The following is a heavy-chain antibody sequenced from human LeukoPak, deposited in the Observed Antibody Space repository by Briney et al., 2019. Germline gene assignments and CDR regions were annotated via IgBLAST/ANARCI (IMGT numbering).Heavy chain of an antibody. CDR2: ISSSGST. J-gene: IGHJ6*03. CDR1: GDSISSHY. D-gene: IGHD1-26*01. V-gene: IGHV4-59*11. Sequence: SETLSLTYFVSGDSISSHYWNWIRQPPGKGLEWIGYISSSGSTNYNPSLKSRVTVSIDTSKNQFSLNLSSVTAADTAVYYCARATLVGYFSYFYMDVWGKGTTVTFSS. CDR3: ARATLVGYFSYFYMDV.